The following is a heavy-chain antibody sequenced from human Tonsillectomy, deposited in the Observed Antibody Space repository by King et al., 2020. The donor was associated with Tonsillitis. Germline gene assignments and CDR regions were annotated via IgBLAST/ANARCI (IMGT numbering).Heavy chain of an antibody. CDR3: ARDRDGYIFDY. D-gene: IGHD5-24*01. CDR1: GFTFRSYD. CDR2: ISYDGSNK. V-gene: IGHV3-33*05. J-gene: IGHJ4*02. Sequence: VQLVESGGGVVQPGRSLRLSCAASGFTFRSYDMYWVRQAPGKGLEWVAVISYDGSNKYYADSVTGRFTISRDNSKNTLYLQMNSLRAEDTAVYYCARDRDGYIFDYWGAGALVTVSS.